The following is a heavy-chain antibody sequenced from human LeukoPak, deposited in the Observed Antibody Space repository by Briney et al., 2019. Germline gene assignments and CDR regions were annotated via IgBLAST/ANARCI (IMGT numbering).Heavy chain of an antibody. V-gene: IGHV3-30*02. CDR3: LTDWFDP. D-gene: IGHD1-14*01. Sequence: GGSLRLSCVVSQFTFSDFGMHWVRQVPGKGLEWVAFIGYDGTNTNYADSVKGRLTISRDNSNNTLYLQMNSLRPEDTAVYYCLTDWFDPWGQGTLVTVSS. CDR1: QFTFSDFG. J-gene: IGHJ5*02. CDR2: IGYDGTNT.